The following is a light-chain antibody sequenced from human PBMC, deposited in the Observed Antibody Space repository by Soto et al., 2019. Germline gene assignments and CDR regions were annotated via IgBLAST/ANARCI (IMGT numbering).Light chain of an antibody. CDR1: HGISSY. J-gene: IGKJ2*01. CDR2: AAS. Sequence: AIRMTQSPSSFSASTGDRVTITCRASHGISSYLAWYQQKPGKAPKLLIYAASTLQSGVPSRFSGSGSGTDFTLTISCLQSEDFVTYYCQQYYSYLYTFGQGTKLEIK. V-gene: IGKV1-8*01. CDR3: QQYYSYLYT.